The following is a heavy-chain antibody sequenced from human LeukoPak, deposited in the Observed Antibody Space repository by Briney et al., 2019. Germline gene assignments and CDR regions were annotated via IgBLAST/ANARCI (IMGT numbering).Heavy chain of an antibody. V-gene: IGHV3-21*01. Sequence: GGSLRLSCAASGFTFSTYRMNWVRQAPGKGLEWVSSISSSSTYIYYADSVKGRFTVPRDNAEDSLSLQMSSLRAEDTAVYYCARLRGSGYNYFDYWGQGTLVTVSS. CDR1: GFTFSTYR. J-gene: IGHJ4*02. CDR2: ISSSSTYI. D-gene: IGHD5-24*01. CDR3: ARLRGSGYNYFDY.